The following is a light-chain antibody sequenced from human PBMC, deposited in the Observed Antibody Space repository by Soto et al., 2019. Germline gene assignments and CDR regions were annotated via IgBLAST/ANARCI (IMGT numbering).Light chain of an antibody. CDR2: VAS. CDR3: QQRYNWPNT. V-gene: IGKV3-11*01. Sequence: EIVLTQSPATLSLSPGERATLSCRTSQSVGTYLAWYQHNPGQAPRLLIYVASNRATGISARFSGSGSGTDFTLTISSPEPEDFAVYYCQQRYNWPNTFGQGTKLEIK. CDR1: QSVGTY. J-gene: IGKJ2*01.